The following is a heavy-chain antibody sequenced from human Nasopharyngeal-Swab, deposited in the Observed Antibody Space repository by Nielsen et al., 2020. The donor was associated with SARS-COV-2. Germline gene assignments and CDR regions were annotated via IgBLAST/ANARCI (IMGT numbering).Heavy chain of an antibody. CDR2: ISTSGNAV. Sequence: VRQAPGKGLEWLSYISTSGNAVYYADSVKGRFTISRDNAENSLYLQMNSLRDEDTAVYYCARDRWSGGIVVVPAANDVWGKGTTVTVSS. D-gene: IGHD2-2*01. J-gene: IGHJ6*04. V-gene: IGHV3-48*02. CDR3: ARDRWSGGIVVVPAANDV.